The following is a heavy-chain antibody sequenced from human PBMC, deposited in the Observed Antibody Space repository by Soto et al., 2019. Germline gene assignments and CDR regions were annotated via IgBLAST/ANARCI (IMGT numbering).Heavy chain of an antibody. D-gene: IGHD3-16*01. CDR1: GGSFSGYY. V-gene: IGHV4-34*01. Sequence: PSETLSLTCAVYGGSFSGYYWSWIRQPPGKGLEWIGEINHSGSTNYNPSLKSRATISLDTSKNQFSLRLTSVTAADTAVYYCALDRGGITVSSKPLGEWFDPWGQGTLVTVSS. CDR3: ALDRGGITVSSKPLGEWFDP. CDR2: INHSGST. J-gene: IGHJ5*02.